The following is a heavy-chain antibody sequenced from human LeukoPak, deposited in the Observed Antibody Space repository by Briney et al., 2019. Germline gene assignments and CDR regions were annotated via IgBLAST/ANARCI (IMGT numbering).Heavy chain of an antibody. D-gene: IGHD5-12*01. CDR3: ARDIGDSGYDYMFDS. Sequence: SETLSLTCAVYGGSFSSYYWGWIRQPAGKRLEWIGRIYTSGSTTYNPSLKSRVTMSVDTSKNQFSLQLRSVTAADTAVYYCARDIGDSGYDYMFDSWGQGSLVTVSS. CDR1: GGSFSSYY. V-gene: IGHV4-4*07. J-gene: IGHJ4*02. CDR2: IYTSGST.